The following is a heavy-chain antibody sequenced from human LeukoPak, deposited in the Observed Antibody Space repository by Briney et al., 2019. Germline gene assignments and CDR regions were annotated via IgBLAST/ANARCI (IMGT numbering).Heavy chain of an antibody. D-gene: IGHD4-23*01. CDR3: ARGGGLRSAVANWFDP. V-gene: IGHV1-2*02. J-gene: IGHJ5*02. Sequence: ASVKVSCKASGYTFSGYYMHWVRQAPGQGLEWMGWINPNGGGTHYTQNFQGRVSMTRDTSITTAYLELSRLRSDDTAVYHCARGGGLRSAVANWFDPWGPGTLVTVSS. CDR2: INPNGGGT. CDR1: GYTFSGYY.